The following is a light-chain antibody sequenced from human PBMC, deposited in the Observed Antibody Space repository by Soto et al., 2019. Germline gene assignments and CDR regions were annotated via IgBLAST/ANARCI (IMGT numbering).Light chain of an antibody. Sequence: SFLSASVGDRVTITCRASQGISSYLAWYQQKPGKAPKLLIYAASNLQSGVPSRFSGSGSGTEFTLTISSLQPEEFATYYCQQANDFPITVGQGTRLEIK. CDR2: AAS. CDR1: QGISSY. J-gene: IGKJ5*01. V-gene: IGKV1-9*01. CDR3: QQANDFPIT.